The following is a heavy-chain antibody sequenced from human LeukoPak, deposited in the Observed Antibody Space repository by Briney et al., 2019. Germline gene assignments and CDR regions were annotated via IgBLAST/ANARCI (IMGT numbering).Heavy chain of an antibody. CDR1: GFPFSTYA. CDR3: ARGGDYGSGSFRWRHFDS. V-gene: IGHV3-30*04. J-gene: IGHJ4*02. CDR2: ISYDGRNE. Sequence: GGSLRLSCAASGFPFSTYAMHWVRQAPGKGLEWVAVISYDGRNENYADSVKGRFTISRDNPKNTLYLQMNSLRTEDTAVYYCARGGDYGSGSFRWRHFDSWGQGTRVTVSS. D-gene: IGHD3-10*01.